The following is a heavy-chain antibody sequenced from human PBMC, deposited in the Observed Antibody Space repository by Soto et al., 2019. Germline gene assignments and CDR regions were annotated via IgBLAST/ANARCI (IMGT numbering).Heavy chain of an antibody. Sequence: SETLSLTCSVSGGSIRGGDYYWSWIRQRPGRGLEWIAYSYHSGNTYYNPSLQSRITISVDTSKNHFSLNLTSVTAADTAVYSCVRWYQQIRGFDIWGQGTMVTVSS. J-gene: IGHJ3*02. D-gene: IGHD2-2*01. CDR2: SYHSGNT. CDR3: VRWYQQIRGFDI. V-gene: IGHV4-31*03. CDR1: GGSIRGGDYY.